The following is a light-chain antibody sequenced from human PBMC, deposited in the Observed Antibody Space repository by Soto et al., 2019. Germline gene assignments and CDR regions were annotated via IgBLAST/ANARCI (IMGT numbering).Light chain of an antibody. CDR3: SSYAGSNNYV. V-gene: IGLV2-8*01. J-gene: IGLJ1*01. CDR2: EVS. CDR1: SSDVGGYNY. Sequence: QSVLTHPPSAYGSPGQSVTISCTGTSSDVGGYNYVSWYQQHPGKAPKLMIYEVSKRPSGVPDRFSGSKSGNTASLTVSGLQAEDDADYYCSSYAGSNNYVFGTGTKLTVL.